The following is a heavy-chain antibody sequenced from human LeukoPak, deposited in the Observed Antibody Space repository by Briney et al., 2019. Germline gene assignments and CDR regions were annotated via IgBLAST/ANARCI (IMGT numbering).Heavy chain of an antibody. V-gene: IGHV4-34*01. J-gene: IGHJ3*02. CDR3: ARGRGYSYGYGAFDI. D-gene: IGHD5-18*01. CDR2: INHSGST. Sequence: PSETLSLTCAVYGGSFSGYYWSWIRQPPGKGLEWIGEINHSGSTNYNPSLKSRVTISVDTSKNQFSLKLSSVTAADTAVYYCARGRGYSYGYGAFDIWGQGTMVTVSS. CDR1: GGSFSGYY.